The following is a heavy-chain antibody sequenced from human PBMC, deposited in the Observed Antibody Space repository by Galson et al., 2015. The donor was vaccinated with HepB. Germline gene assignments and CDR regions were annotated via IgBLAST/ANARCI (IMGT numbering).Heavy chain of an antibody. CDR3: ARTYVNSWIHY. Sequence: QVQLQESGPGLVKPSETLSLTCTVSGGSISSYYWSWIRQPPGKGLEWIGYIYDSGTTNYKPSLKSRVTISVDTSKNQFSLKLTSVTAADTAVYYCARTYVNSWIHYWGQGTLVTVSS. D-gene: IGHD6-13*01. CDR2: IYDSGTT. J-gene: IGHJ4*02. CDR1: GGSISSYY. V-gene: IGHV4-59*01.